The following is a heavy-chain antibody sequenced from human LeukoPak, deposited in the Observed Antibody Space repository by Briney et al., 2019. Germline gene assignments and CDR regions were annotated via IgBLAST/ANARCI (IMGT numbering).Heavy chain of an antibody. Sequence: AGGSLRLSCAASGFTFNSFFLNWVRLTPGRERAWVACISQDGSETFYMDSVRGRFTISRDNTKNSLYLQMNSLRAEDTAVYFCVRDLGHSRHYFEYWGQGALVTVSS. V-gene: IGHV3-7*01. D-gene: IGHD7-27*01. CDR3: VRDLGHSRHYFEY. J-gene: IGHJ4*02. CDR1: GFTFNSFF. CDR2: ISQDGSET.